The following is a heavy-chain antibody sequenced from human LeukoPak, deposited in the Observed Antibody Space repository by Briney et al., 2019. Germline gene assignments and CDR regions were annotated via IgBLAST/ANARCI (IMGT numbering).Heavy chain of an antibody. CDR3: ARGVRYGSGYYYFDY. Sequence: SETLSLTCAVYGGSFSGYYWSWVRQPPGKGLEWIGEINHSGSTNYNPSLKSRVTISVDTSKNQFSLQLSSVTAADTAVYYCARGVRYGSGYYYFDYWGQGTLVTVSS. CDR2: INHSGST. V-gene: IGHV4-34*01. CDR1: GGSFSGYY. D-gene: IGHD3-22*01. J-gene: IGHJ4*02.